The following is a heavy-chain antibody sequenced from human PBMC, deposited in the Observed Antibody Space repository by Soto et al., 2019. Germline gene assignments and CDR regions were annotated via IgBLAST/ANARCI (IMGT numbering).Heavy chain of an antibody. CDR1: GGSISSYY. V-gene: IGHV4-59*01. CDR3: ARTAIPYYDILTGYPSPYTPTCYFDY. Sequence: SETLSLTCTVSGGSISSYYWSWIRQPPGKGLEWIGYIYYSGSTNYNPSLKSPVTISVDTSKNQFSLKLSSVTAADTAVYYCARTAIPYYDILTGYPSPYTPTCYFDYWGQGTLVTVSS. CDR2: IYYSGST. D-gene: IGHD3-9*01. J-gene: IGHJ4*02.